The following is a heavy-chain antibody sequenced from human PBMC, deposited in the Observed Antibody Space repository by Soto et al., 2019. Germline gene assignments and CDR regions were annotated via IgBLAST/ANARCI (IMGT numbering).Heavy chain of an antibody. CDR3: AGGYRGALAY. Sequence: PTETLSLTCTVSGGSISSYYWSWIRQPPGKGLEWIGYIYYSGSTNYNPSLKSRVTISVDTSKNQFSLKLSSVTAADTAVYYCAGGYRGALAYCGQVSLVTVSA. D-gene: IGHD6-25*01. CDR1: GGSISSYY. V-gene: IGHV4-59*08. CDR2: IYYSGST. J-gene: IGHJ4*02.